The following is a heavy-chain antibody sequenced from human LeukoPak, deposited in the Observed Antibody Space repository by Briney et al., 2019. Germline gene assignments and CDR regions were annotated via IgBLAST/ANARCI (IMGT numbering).Heavy chain of an antibody. CDR1: GGTFSSYA. Sequence: GSSVKVSCKASGGTFSSYAISWVRQAPGQGLEWMGGIIPIFGTANYAQKFQGRVTITTDESTSTAYMEPSSLRSEDTAVYYCARASLRYSSSWGFDPWGQGTLVTVSS. J-gene: IGHJ5*02. CDR3: ARASLRYSSSWGFDP. CDR2: IIPIFGTA. V-gene: IGHV1-69*05. D-gene: IGHD6-13*01.